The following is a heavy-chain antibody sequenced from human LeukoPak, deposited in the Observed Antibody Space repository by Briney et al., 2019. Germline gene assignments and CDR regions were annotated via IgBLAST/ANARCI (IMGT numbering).Heavy chain of an antibody. V-gene: IGHV4-59*08. D-gene: IGHD4-17*01. CDR1: GGSISSYY. J-gene: IGHJ6*02. CDR3: ARRHGDYRNYYYYYGMDV. Sequence: SETLSLTCTVSGGSISSYYWSWIRQPPGKGLEWIGYIYYSGSTNYNPSLKSRVTISVDTSKNQFSLKLSSGTAADTAVYYCARRHGDYRNYYYYYGMDVWGQGTTVTVSS. CDR2: IYYSGST.